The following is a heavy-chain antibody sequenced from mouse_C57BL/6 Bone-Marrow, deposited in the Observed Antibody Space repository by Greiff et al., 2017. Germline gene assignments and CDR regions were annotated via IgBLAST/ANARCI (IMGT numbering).Heavy chain of an antibody. CDR3: TPTGYYFDY. V-gene: IGHV14-4*01. Sequence: EVQLQQSGAELVRPGASVKLSCTASGFNIKDDYMHWVKQRPEQGLEWIGWIDPENGDTEYASKFQGKATITADTSSNPAYLQLSSLTSEDTAVYYCTPTGYYFDYWGQGTTLTVSS. J-gene: IGHJ2*01. CDR1: GFNIKDDY. CDR2: IDPENGDT. D-gene: IGHD4-1*02.